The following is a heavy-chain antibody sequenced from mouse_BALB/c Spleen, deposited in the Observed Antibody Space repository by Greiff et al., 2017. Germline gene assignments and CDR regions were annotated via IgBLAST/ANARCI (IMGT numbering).Heavy chain of an antibody. D-gene: IGHD1-1*01. Sequence: EVMLVESGGGLVQPGGSLKLSCAASGFTFSSYTMSWVRQTPEKRLEWVAYISNGGGSTYYPDTVKGRFTISRDNAKNTLYLQMSSLKSEDTAMYYCARHEDYYGSSPFAYWGQGTLVTVSA. V-gene: IGHV5-12-2*01. CDR1: GFTFSSYT. CDR2: ISNGGGST. J-gene: IGHJ3*01. CDR3: ARHEDYYGSSPFAY.